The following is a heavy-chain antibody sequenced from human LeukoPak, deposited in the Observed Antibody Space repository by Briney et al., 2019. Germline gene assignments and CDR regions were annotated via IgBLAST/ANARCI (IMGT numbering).Heavy chain of an antibody. J-gene: IGHJ4*02. V-gene: IGHV4-39*02. CDR1: GGSISSSSYY. D-gene: IGHD5/OR15-5a*01. CDR2: IYYSGST. Sequence: PPETLSLTCTVSGGSISSSSYYWGWIRQPPGKGLEWIGSIYYSGSTYYNPSLKSRVTISVDTSKNQFSLKLRSVTAADTAVYYCAREGGSTKDYWGQGTLVTVSS. CDR3: AREGGSTKDY.